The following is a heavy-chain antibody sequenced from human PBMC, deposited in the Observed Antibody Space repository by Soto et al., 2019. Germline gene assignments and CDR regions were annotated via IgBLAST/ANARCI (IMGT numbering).Heavy chain of an antibody. Sequence: QVQLVQSGAEVKKPGSSVKVSCRASGGTFKNYAINWVRQAPGQGLEWMGGIRPMFATTNYAHKVEGRVTITADESTSTAYMELSSLTSEDTAVYYWARVGDVVVVEAAEGGMDVWGQGTTVTVSS. CDR3: ARVGDVVVVEAAEGGMDV. CDR1: GGTFKNYA. CDR2: IRPMFATT. V-gene: IGHV1-69*12. D-gene: IGHD2-15*01. J-gene: IGHJ6*02.